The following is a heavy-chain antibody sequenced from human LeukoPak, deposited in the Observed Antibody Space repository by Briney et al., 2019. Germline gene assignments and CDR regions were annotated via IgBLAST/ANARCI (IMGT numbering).Heavy chain of an antibody. CDR1: GFTFSSYW. V-gene: IGHV3-74*01. CDR2: LSGDGSAI. D-gene: IGHD3-9*01. J-gene: IGHJ4*02. Sequence: GGSLRLSCAASGFTFSSYWMHWVRQLPGKGLVWVSCLSGDGSAINYADSVKGRFTISRDNAKNTLYLQLNSLRAEDTAVYYCAVTGYYRGYFDYRGQGTLVTVSS. CDR3: AVTGYYRGYFDY.